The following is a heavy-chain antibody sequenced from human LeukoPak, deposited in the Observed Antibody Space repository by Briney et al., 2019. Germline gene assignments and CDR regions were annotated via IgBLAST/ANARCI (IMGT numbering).Heavy chain of an antibody. Sequence: SETLSLTRAVYGGPFSGYYWSWIRQPPGKGLEWIGEINHSGSTNYNPSLKSRVTISVDTSKNQFSLKLSSVTAADTAVYYCARAYYYDSSGYYDAFDIWGQGTMVTVSS. CDR2: INHSGST. CDR3: ARAYYYDSSGYYDAFDI. V-gene: IGHV4-34*01. CDR1: GGPFSGYY. D-gene: IGHD3-22*01. J-gene: IGHJ3*02.